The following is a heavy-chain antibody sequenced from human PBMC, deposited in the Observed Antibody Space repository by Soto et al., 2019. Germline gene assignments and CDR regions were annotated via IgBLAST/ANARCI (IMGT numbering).Heavy chain of an antibody. J-gene: IGHJ4*02. V-gene: IGHV3-23*01. Sequence: GGSLRLSCAASGFTFSSYAMSWVRQAPGKGLEWVSAISGSGGSTYYADSVKGRFTISRDNSKNTLYLQMNSLRAEDTAVYYCARSGRGAYYFDYWGQGTQVTVSS. CDR2: ISGSGGST. D-gene: IGHD3-10*01. CDR1: GFTFSSYA. CDR3: ARSGRGAYYFDY.